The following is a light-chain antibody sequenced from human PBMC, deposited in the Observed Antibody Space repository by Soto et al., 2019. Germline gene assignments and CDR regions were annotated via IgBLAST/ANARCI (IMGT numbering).Light chain of an antibody. CDR1: QSISSR. CDR3: QQYNSYSLT. J-gene: IGKJ4*01. CDR2: DAS. V-gene: IGKV1-5*01. Sequence: DIQMTQSPTTLSASVGDRVTITCRASQSISSRLAWYQQKPGKAPKLLIYDASSLESGVPSRFSGSGSGTQFTLTISSLQPDDFATYYCQQYNSYSLTFGGGTKVDIK.